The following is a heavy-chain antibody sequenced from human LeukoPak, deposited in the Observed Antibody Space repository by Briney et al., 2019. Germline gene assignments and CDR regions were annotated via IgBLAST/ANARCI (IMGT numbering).Heavy chain of an antibody. V-gene: IGHV4-39*01. J-gene: IGHJ4*02. D-gene: IGHD6-19*01. Sequence: SETLSLTCTVSGGSISSGPYYWGWIRQPPGKGLKWIGEINHSGSTNYNPSLKSRVTISVDTSKNQFSLKLSSVTAADTAVYYCARHFGSGWYPLYFDYWGQGTLVTVSS. CDR1: GGSISSGPYY. CDR2: INHSGST. CDR3: ARHFGSGWYPLYFDY.